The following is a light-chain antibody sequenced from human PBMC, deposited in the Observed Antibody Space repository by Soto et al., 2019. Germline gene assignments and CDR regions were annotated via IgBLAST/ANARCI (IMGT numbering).Light chain of an antibody. V-gene: IGLV2-14*01. CDR1: SSDIGAYNY. Sequence: QSVLTQPASVSGSPGQSITISCTGTSSDIGAYNYVSWYQQYPGKAPKLMIYGVTNRPSGVSNRFSGSKTGNTASLTISGLQADDEADYYCTSYAGDNNYLFGTGTKVTVL. J-gene: IGLJ1*01. CDR2: GVT. CDR3: TSYAGDNNYL.